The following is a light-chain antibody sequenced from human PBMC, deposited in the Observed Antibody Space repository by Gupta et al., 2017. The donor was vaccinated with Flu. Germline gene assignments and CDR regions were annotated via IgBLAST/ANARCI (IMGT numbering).Light chain of an antibody. CDR1: KLGNKY. Sequence: GDKLGNKYASWYQQKPGQSPVLVIYRDGRRPSGIPERFSGSNSGNTATLTISGTQAMDEADYYCQAWDSDTEVVVFGGGTKLTVL. CDR3: QAWDSDTEVVV. J-gene: IGLJ2*01. V-gene: IGLV3-1*01. CDR2: RDG.